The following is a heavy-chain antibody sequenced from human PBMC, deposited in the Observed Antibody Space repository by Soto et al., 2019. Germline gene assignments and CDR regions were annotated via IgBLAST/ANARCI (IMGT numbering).Heavy chain of an antibody. J-gene: IGHJ6*02. D-gene: IGHD4-17*01. CDR2: INSDGSST. CDR3: ARDTVYGDTEFSGMDV. CDR1: GFTFSSYW. Sequence: PGGSLRLSCAASGFTFSSYWMHWVRQAPGKGLVWVSRINSDGSSTSYADSVKGRFTISRDNAKNTLYLQMNSLRAEDTVVYYCARDTVYGDTEFSGMDVWGQGTTVTVSS. V-gene: IGHV3-74*01.